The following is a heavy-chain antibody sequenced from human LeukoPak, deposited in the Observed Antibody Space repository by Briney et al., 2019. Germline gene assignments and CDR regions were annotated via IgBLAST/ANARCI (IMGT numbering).Heavy chain of an antibody. CDR1: GFTFSSYS. CDR3: ARASLGYCSGGSCYSGMGFFDY. Sequence: PGGSLRLSCAASGFTFSSYSMNWVRQAPGKGLEWVSSISSSSSYIYYADSVKGRFTISRDNAKNSLYLQMNSLRAEDTAVYYCARASLGYCSGGSCYSGMGFFDYWGQGTLVTVSS. V-gene: IGHV3-21*01. J-gene: IGHJ4*02. D-gene: IGHD2-15*01. CDR2: ISSSSSYI.